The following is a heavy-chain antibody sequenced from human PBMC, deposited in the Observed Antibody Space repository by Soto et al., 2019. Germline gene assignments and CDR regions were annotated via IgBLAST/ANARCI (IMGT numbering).Heavy chain of an antibody. CDR2: IGSGRSTI. J-gene: IGHJ4*02. CDR3: ARTMRGYDSSGYFYFYFDH. V-gene: IGHV3-48*02. CDR1: GFSFSDFH. Sequence: VGSLRLSCAASGFSFSDFHMNWVRQAPGKGLEWISYIGSGRSTIYYADSVKGRFTISRDNAKNSLYLQMNSLRNEDTAVYYCARTMRGYDSSGYFYFYFDHWGQGTLVTDS. D-gene: IGHD3-22*01.